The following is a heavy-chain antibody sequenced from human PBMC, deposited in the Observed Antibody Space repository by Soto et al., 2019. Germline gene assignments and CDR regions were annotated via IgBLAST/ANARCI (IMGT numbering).Heavy chain of an antibody. J-gene: IGHJ3*02. Sequence: AGGSLRLSCAASGFTFSSYSMNWVRQAPGKGLEWVSSISSSSSYIYYADSVKGRFTISRDNAKNSLYLQMNSLRAEDTAVYYCARDPGYCSGGSCYSDAFDIWGQGTMVTVSS. D-gene: IGHD2-15*01. CDR3: ARDPGYCSGGSCYSDAFDI. CDR2: ISSSSSYI. CDR1: GFTFSSYS. V-gene: IGHV3-21*01.